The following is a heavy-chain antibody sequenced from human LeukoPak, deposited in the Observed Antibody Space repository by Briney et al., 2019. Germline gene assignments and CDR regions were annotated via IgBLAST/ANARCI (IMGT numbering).Heavy chain of an antibody. Sequence: GGSLRLSCAASGFTFSNYWMNWVRQAPGKGLEWVANIKQDGSEKYYVDSVKGRFTISRDNAKNPLYLQMNSLRAEDTAVYYCARAGQDYWGQGTLVTVSS. CDR1: GFTFSNYW. V-gene: IGHV3-7*05. CDR3: ARAGQDY. CDR2: IKQDGSEK. J-gene: IGHJ4*02.